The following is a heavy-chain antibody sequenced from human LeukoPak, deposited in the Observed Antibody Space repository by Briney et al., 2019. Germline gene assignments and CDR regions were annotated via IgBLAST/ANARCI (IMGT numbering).Heavy chain of an antibody. CDR2: INHSGST. V-gene: IGHV4-34*01. CDR3: ARGGYSYGYAHDY. D-gene: IGHD5-18*01. CDR1: GGSFSGYY. Sequence: SETLSLTCAVYGGSFSGYYWSWIRQPPGKGLEWIGEINHSGSTNYNPSLKSRVTISVDTSKNQFSLRLSSVTVADTAVYYCARGGYSYGYAHDYWGQGTLVTVSS. J-gene: IGHJ4*02.